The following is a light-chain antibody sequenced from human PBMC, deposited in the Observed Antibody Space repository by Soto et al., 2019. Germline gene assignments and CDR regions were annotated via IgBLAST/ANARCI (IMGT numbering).Light chain of an antibody. V-gene: IGLV2-14*01. CDR2: EVS. J-gene: IGLJ3*02. CDR3: SSYTTSSTHWV. Sequence: QSALTQPASVSGSPGQSITISCTGTSSDVGGYNYVSWYQQHPGKAPKLMIYEVSNRPSGVSNRFSGSKSGNTASLTISRLQAEDEADYYCSSYTTSSTHWVFGGGTKATVL. CDR1: SSDVGGYNY.